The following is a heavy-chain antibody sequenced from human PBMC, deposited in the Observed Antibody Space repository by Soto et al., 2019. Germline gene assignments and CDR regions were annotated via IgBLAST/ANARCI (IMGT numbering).Heavy chain of an antibody. Sequence: DSVKGRFTISRDNAKSAVYLQMNSLRAEDTAVYYCARGFRNGFNAWGQGTTVSVSS. D-gene: IGHD2-8*01. J-gene: IGHJ6*02. CDR3: ARGFRNGFNA. V-gene: IGHV3-21*01.